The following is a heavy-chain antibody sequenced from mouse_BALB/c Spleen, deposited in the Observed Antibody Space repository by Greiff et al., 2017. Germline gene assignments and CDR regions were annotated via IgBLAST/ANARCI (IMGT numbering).Heavy chain of an antibody. V-gene: IGHV5-4*02. Sequence: EVKLVESGGGLVKPGGSLKLSCAASGFTFSDYYMYWVRQTPEKRLEWVATISDGGSYTYYPDSVKGRFTISRDNAKNNLYLQMSSLKSEDTAMYYCARDLITAAYWGQGTLVTVSA. CDR3: ARDLITAAY. CDR1: GFTFSDYY. J-gene: IGHJ3*01. D-gene: IGHD2-4*01. CDR2: ISDGGSYT.